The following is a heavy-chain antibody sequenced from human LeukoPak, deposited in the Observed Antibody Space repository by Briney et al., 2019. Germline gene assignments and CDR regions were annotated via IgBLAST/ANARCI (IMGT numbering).Heavy chain of an antibody. CDR2: IYSGGST. CDR3: ARDGRRLEDPQFIGNWFDP. Sequence: GGSLRLSCAASGFTVSSNYMSWVRQAPGKGLEWVSVIYSGGSTYYADSVKGRFTISRDNSKNTLYLQMNSLRAEDTAVYYCARDGRRLEDPQFIGNWFDPWGQGTLVTVSS. CDR1: GFTVSSNY. J-gene: IGHJ5*02. V-gene: IGHV3-66*02. D-gene: IGHD5-24*01.